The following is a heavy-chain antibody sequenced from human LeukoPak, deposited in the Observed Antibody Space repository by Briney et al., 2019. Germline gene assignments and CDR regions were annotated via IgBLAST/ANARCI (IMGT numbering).Heavy chain of an antibody. V-gene: IGHV3-23*01. Sequence: GGSLRLSCAASGFTFSSYAMSWVRQAPGKGLEWVSAISGSGGSTYYADSVKGRFTISRDNSKNTLYLQMNSLRAEDTAVYYCAKGVNYYNSSGYYLHDAFDIWGQGTMVTVSS. CDR1: GFTFSSYA. CDR2: ISGSGGST. J-gene: IGHJ3*02. CDR3: AKGVNYYNSSGYYLHDAFDI. D-gene: IGHD3-22*01.